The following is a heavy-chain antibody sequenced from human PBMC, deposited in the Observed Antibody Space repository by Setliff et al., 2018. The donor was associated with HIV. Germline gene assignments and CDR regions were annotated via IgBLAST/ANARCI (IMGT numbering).Heavy chain of an antibody. CDR1: GGSFTDIGGSFTDYY. CDR2: INHSGST. Sequence: SETLSLTCAVFGGSFTDIGGSFTDYYWIWIRQPPGKGLEWIGEINHSGSTHYNPSLKSRVTISVDTSKNQFSLKLTSVTAADTAIYYCARGVNFDYWGQGTQVTVSS. V-gene: IGHV4-34*01. CDR3: ARGVNFDY. J-gene: IGHJ4*02.